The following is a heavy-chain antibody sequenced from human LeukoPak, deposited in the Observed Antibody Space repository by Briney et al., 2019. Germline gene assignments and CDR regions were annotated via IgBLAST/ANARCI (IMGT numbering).Heavy chain of an antibody. J-gene: IGHJ4*02. CDR3: ARDSSSGWSYFDY. Sequence: SETLSLTCTVSGYSISSGYYWGWIRQPPGKGLEWIGSFYYSGSTYYKPSLKSRVTISVHTSKNQFSLKLRSVTAADTAVYYCARDSSSGWSYFDYWGQGTLVTVSS. V-gene: IGHV4-38-2*02. D-gene: IGHD6-19*01. CDR2: FYYSGST. CDR1: GYSISSGYY.